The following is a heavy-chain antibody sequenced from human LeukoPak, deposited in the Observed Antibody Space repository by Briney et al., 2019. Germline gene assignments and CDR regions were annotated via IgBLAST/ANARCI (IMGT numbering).Heavy chain of an antibody. Sequence: GGSLRLSCAASGFTFSTYGMNWVRQAPGKGLEWVSRVNNEGTGTTYADSVKGRFTISRDNAKNTLYLQMNSLRVEDTAVYYCVGFYSGMDVWGQGTTVTVSS. CDR2: VNNEGTGT. V-gene: IGHV3-74*01. J-gene: IGHJ6*02. CDR1: GFTFSTYG. CDR3: VGFYSGMDV.